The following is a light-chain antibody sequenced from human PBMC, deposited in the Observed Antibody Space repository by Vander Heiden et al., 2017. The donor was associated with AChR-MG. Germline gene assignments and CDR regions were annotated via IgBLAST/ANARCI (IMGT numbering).Light chain of an antibody. V-gene: IGLV2-23*02. J-gene: IGLJ3*02. Sequence: QSALTQPASVSGSPGQSITISCTGTNSDVGRYNLVSWYQQHQGKAPKLMIYEVSKRPSGDSNRFSGSKSGNTASLTISGLQAEDEADYYCCSYAGSSTYWVFGGGTKLTVL. CDR3: CSYAGSSTYWV. CDR2: EVS. CDR1: NSDVGRYNL.